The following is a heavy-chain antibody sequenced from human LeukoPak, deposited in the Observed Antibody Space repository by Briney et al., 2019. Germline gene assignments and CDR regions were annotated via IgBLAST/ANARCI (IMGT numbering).Heavy chain of an antibody. CDR2: ISYDGSNK. J-gene: IGHJ4*02. CDR3: ARESSGSYFFY. Sequence: GSLRLSCAASGFTFSSYAMHWVRQAPGKGLEWVAVISYDGSNKYYADSVKGRFTISRDNSKNTLYLQMNSLRVEDTAVYYCARESSGSYFFYWGQGTMVTVSS. D-gene: IGHD1-26*01. CDR1: GFTFSSYA. V-gene: IGHV3-30*14.